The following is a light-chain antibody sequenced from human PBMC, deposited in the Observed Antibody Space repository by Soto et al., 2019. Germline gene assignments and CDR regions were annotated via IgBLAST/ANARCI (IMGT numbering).Light chain of an antibody. J-gene: IGKJ1*01. V-gene: IGKV3-15*01. Sequence: TVPTQSPCTLSVSAGERASLSCRASQSVSINLAWYQQKPGQAPRLLIYGASTRATGIPARFSGSGSGTEFTLSINSLQSEDFAVYYCQEYDNWPPEGTFGQGTKVDIK. CDR3: QEYDNWPPEGT. CDR1: QSVSIN. CDR2: GAS.